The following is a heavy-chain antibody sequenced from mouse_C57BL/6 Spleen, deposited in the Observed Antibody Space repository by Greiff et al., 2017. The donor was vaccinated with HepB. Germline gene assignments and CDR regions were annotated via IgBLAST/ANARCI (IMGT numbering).Heavy chain of an antibody. CDR3: GGTTVVNWYFDV. V-gene: IGHV1-39*01. Sequence: EVKLQESGPELVKPGASVKISCKASGYSFTDYNMNWVKQSNGKSLEWIGVINPNYGTTSYNQKFKGKATLTVDQSSSTAYMQLNSLTSEDSAVYYCGGTTVVNWYFDVWGTGTTVTVSS. D-gene: IGHD1-1*01. J-gene: IGHJ1*03. CDR1: GYSFTDYN. CDR2: INPNYGTT.